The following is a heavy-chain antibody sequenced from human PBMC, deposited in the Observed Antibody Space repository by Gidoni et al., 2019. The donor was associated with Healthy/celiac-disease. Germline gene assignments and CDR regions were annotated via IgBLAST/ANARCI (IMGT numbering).Heavy chain of an antibody. D-gene: IGHD5-12*01. J-gene: IGHJ3*02. CDR2: IYYSGST. CDR3: ARLHSGYEGDAFDI. CDR1: GGSISSSSYY. V-gene: IGHV4-39*01. Sequence: QLQLQESGPGLVKPSETLSLTCTVSGGSISSSSYYWGWIRQPPGKGLEWIGSIYYSGSTYYNPSLKSRVTISVDTSKNQFSLKLSSVTAADTAVYYCARLHSGYEGDAFDIWGQGTMVTVSS.